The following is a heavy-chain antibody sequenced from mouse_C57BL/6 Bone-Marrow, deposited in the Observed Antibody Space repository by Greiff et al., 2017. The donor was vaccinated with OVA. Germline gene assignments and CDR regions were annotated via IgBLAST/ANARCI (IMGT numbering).Heavy chain of an antibody. Sequence: QVQLQQPGAELVKPGASVKLSCKASGYTFTSYWMQWVKQRPGQGLEWIGEIDPSDSYTNYNQKFKGKATLTVDTSSSTAYMQLSSLTSEDSAVYYCARPLYGSSYSFAYWGQGTLVTVSA. J-gene: IGHJ3*01. D-gene: IGHD1-1*01. CDR3: ARPLYGSSYSFAY. CDR2: IDPSDSYT. V-gene: IGHV1-50*01. CDR1: GYTFTSYW.